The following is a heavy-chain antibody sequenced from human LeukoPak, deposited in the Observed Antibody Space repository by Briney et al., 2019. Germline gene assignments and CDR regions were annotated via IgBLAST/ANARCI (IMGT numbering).Heavy chain of an antibody. J-gene: IGHJ6*03. CDR1: GFTFSSYA. CDR2: ISGSGGGT. D-gene: IGHD3-3*01. V-gene: IGHV3-23*01. Sequence: GGSLRLSCAASGFTFSSYAMSWVRQAPGKGLEWVSAISGSGGGTYYADSVKGRFTISRDNSKNTLYLEMNSLRAEDTAVYYCAKDLIRFLEWSLHYYYYYYMDVWGKGTTVTVSS. CDR3: AKDLIRFLEWSLHYYYYYYMDV.